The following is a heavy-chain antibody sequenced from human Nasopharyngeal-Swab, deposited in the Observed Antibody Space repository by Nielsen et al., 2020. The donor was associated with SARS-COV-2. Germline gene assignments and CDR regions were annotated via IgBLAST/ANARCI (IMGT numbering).Heavy chain of an antibody. CDR3: AREWFGDHTPPTYYYGMDV. Sequence: WIRQPPGKGLEWVANIKQDGSEKYYVDSVKGRFTISRDNAKNSLYLQMNSPRAEDTAVYYCAREWFGDHTPPTYYYGMDVWGQGTTVTVSS. J-gene: IGHJ6*02. V-gene: IGHV3-7*03. D-gene: IGHD3-10*01. CDR2: IKQDGSEK.